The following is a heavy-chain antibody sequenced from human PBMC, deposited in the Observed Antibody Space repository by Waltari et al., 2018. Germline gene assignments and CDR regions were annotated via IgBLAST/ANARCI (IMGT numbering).Heavy chain of an antibody. CDR1: GDSMSSTDC. CDR3: ARDRGRGLYLDS. V-gene: IGHV4-4*02. J-gene: IGHJ4*02. D-gene: IGHD2-15*01. Sequence: QLQLQESGPGLVKPSGTLSLTCAVSGDSMSSTDCWSWVRQPPGKGLEWIGQVQNRGRSNDNPPFASRTTISRDTSTGLFSLKMTSATAADTALYYCARDRGRGLYLDSWGQGTLVTVSP. CDR2: VQNRGRS.